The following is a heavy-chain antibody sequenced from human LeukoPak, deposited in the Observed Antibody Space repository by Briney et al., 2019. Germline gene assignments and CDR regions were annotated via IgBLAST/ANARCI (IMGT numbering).Heavy chain of an antibody. J-gene: IGHJ4*02. CDR2: IKSKTDGGTT. Sequence: PGGSLRLSCAASGFTFSNAWMSWVRQAPGKGLEWVGRIKSKTDGGTTDYAAPVKGRFTISRDDSKNTLYLQMNSLKTEDTAVYYCTTDRMGYYDILTGYHPDYWGQGTLVTVSS. CDR3: TTDRMGYYDILTGYHPDY. V-gene: IGHV3-15*01. CDR1: GFTFSNAW. D-gene: IGHD3-9*01.